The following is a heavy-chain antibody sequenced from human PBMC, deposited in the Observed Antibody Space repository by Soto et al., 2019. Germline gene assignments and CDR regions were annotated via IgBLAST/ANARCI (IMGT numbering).Heavy chain of an antibody. Sequence: QLQLQESGPGLVKPSETLSLTCTVSGGSISSSSYYWGWIRQPPGKGLEWIGSIYYSGSTYYNPSLKSRVTISVDTSKNQFSLKLSSVTAADTAVYYCARAYYDFWSGYYNWFDPWGQGTLVTVSS. CDR2: IYYSGST. CDR3: ARAYYDFWSGYYNWFDP. D-gene: IGHD3-3*01. V-gene: IGHV4-39*01. J-gene: IGHJ5*02. CDR1: GGSISSSSYY.